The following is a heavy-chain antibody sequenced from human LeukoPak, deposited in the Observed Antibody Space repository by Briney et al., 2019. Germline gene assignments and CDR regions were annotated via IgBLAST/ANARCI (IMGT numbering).Heavy chain of an antibody. V-gene: IGHV1-18*01. D-gene: IGHD3-22*01. Sequence: ASVKVSCKASGYIFTSYGISWVRQAPGQGLEWMGWISAYNGNTNYAQKLQGRVTMTTDTSTSTAYMELRSLRSDDTAVYYCARDGHFYYDSSGYIGDWGQGTLVTVSS. CDR2: ISAYNGNT. J-gene: IGHJ4*02. CDR3: ARDGHFYYDSSGYIGD. CDR1: GYIFTSYG.